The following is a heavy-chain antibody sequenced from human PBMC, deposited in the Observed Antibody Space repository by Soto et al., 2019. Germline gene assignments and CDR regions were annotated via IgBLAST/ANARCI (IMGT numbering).Heavy chain of an antibody. Sequence: SLGPSSAADALRVVRYWRSLVRPAPWPGMEWLATIKMDASEKKYVDSVKGRFTKSRDNAKNALYLQMDSLRAEDTAVYYFARVQGDDSGASFSHYFD. CDR3: ARVQGDDSGASFSHYFD. CDR2: IKMDASEK. D-gene: IGHD2-21*01. V-gene: IGHV3-7*01. J-gene: IGHJ4*01. CDR1: ALRVVRYW.